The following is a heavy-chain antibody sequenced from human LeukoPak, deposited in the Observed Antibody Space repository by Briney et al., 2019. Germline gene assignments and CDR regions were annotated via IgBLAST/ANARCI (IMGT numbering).Heavy chain of an antibody. D-gene: IGHD5-12*01. V-gene: IGHV3-23*01. Sequence: GGSLRLSCAASGFTFSSYAMSWVRQAPGKGLEWVSTISGSGGSTYYADSVKGRFTISRDNSKNTPYLQMSSLRAEDTAVYYCAKGEDMVALTAPFDYWGQGTLVTVSS. CDR1: GFTFSSYA. CDR2: ISGSGGST. CDR3: AKGEDMVALTAPFDY. J-gene: IGHJ4*02.